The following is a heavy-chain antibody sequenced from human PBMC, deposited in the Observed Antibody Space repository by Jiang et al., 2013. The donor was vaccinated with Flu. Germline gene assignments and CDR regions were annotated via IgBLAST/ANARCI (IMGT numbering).Heavy chain of an antibody. D-gene: IGHD6-13*01. Sequence: PGLVKPSGTLSLTCAVSGGSISSSNWWSWVRQPPGKGLEWIGEIYHSGSTNYNPSLKSRVTISVDKSKNQFSLKLSSVTAADTAVYYCARDTPQIGYQGWFDPWGQGTLVTVSS. V-gene: IGHV4-4*02. CDR2: IYHSGST. CDR3: ARDTPQIGYQGWFDP. J-gene: IGHJ5*02. CDR1: GGSISSSNW.